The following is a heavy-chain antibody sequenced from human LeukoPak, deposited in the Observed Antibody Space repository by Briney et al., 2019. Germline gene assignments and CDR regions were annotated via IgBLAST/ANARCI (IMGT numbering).Heavy chain of an antibody. CDR2: ISYDGSHK. Sequence: GGSLRLSCAASGFTFSSYGMHWVRQAPGKGLEWVAVISYDGSHKYYVDSVKGRFTISRDNSKNTLYLQMNSLRADDTAVYYCARDRIVVIPTYRMDVWGQGTTVTVSS. CDR1: GFTFSSYG. J-gene: IGHJ6*02. CDR3: ARDRIVVIPTYRMDV. D-gene: IGHD2-2*01. V-gene: IGHV3-30*03.